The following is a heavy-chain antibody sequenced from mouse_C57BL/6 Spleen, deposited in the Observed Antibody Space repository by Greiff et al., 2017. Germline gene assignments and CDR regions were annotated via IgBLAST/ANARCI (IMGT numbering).Heavy chain of an antibody. V-gene: IGHV3-1*01. Sequence: EVQLVESGPGMVKPSPSLSLTCTVTGYSITSGYDWHWIRHFPGNKLEWMGYISYSGSTNYNPSLISRISITHDTSKNHFFLKLNSVTTEDTATYYCARGGPYAMDYWGQGTSVTVSS. CDR3: ARGGPYAMDY. CDR1: GYSITSGYD. CDR2: ISYSGST. J-gene: IGHJ4*01.